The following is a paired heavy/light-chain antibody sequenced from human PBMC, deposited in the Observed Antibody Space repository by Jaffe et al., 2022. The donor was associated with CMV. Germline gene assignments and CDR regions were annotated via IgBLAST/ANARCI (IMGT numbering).Light chain of an antibody. V-gene: IGLV1-51*02. CDR3: ATWDNSLNAGV. CDR1: RSNIGNNY. CDR2: EDT. Sequence: QSVLTQPPSVSAAPGQKVTISCSGTRSNIGNNYVAWYQQLPGTAPKLLIYEDTKRPSGIPDRFSASKSGSSAALGITGLQTGDEADYYCATWDNSLNAGVFGGGTELTVL. J-gene: IGLJ3*02.
Heavy chain of an antibody. Sequence: EVQLVESGGGLVQPGGSLRLSCVVHGITFSSYEMNWVRQAPGKGLEWVSYIGVSGDDIAYADSVKGRFTISRDNAKNSLYLQMNSVRVEDTAVYYCATDYNGCSAGLCQWGPVYWGQGAQVTVSS. V-gene: IGHV3-48*03. CDR3: ATDYNGCSAGLCQWGPVY. J-gene: IGHJ4*02. CDR1: GITFSSYE. CDR2: IGVSGDDI. D-gene: IGHD2-8*01.